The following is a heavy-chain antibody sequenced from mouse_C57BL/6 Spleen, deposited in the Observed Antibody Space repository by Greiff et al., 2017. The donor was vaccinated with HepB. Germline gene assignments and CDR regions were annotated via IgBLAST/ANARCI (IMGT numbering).Heavy chain of an antibody. CDR1: GFTFSDYG. CDR2: ISSGSSTI. CDR3: ARSGVTPFAY. D-gene: IGHD2-2*01. J-gene: IGHJ3*01. V-gene: IGHV5-17*01. Sequence: EVMLVESGGGLVKPGGSLKLSCAASGFTFSDYGMHWVRQAPEKGLEWVAYISSGSSTIYYADTVKGRFTISRDNAKNTLFLQMTSLRSEDTAMYYCARSGVTPFAYWGQGTLVTVSA.